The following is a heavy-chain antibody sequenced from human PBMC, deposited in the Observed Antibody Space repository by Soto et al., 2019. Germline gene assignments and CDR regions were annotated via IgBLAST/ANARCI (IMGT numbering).Heavy chain of an antibody. Sequence: ASVKASCKASGYTFPSYAMHWVRQAPGQGLEWMGWISAYNGNTNYAQKLQGRVTMTTDTSTSTAYMELRSLRSDDTAVYYCARDSDYDILTGYYNSWFYWGQGTLDTVSS. J-gene: IGHJ4*02. CDR3: ARDSDYDILTGYYNSWFY. CDR2: ISAYNGNT. CDR1: GYTFPSYA. D-gene: IGHD3-9*01. V-gene: IGHV1-18*01.